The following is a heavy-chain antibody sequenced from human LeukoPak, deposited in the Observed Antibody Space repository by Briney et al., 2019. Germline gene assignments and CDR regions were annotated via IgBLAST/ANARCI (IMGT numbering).Heavy chain of an antibody. J-gene: IGHJ4*02. D-gene: IGHD3-22*01. V-gene: IGHV3-23*01. CDR3: AKDFGAGYYYDSSGLLFDY. CDR2: ISGSGGST. CDR1: GFTFSSYW. Sequence: PGGSLRLSCTSSGFTFSSYWMHWVRQAPGKGLEWVSAISGSGGSTYYADSVKGRFTISRDNSKNTLYLQMNSLRAEDTAVYYCAKDFGAGYYYDSSGLLFDYWGQGTLVTVSS.